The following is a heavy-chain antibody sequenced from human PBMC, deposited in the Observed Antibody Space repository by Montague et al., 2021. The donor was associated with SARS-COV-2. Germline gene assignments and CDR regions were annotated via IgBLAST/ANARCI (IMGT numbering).Heavy chain of an antibody. Sequence: PALVKPTQTFTLICSFSGFSLDTRGADVAWIRQPPRKALEWLGTIYWYDGKHYNSSLKSRLSMSKDTSKNQVVLILTDVDLADTATYFCAHGEEDNNGYSWFDPWGQGTPVTVSS. D-gene: IGHD5-12*01. V-gene: IGHV2-5*01. J-gene: IGHJ5*02. CDR3: AHGEEDNNGYSWFDP. CDR2: IYWYDGK. CDR1: GFSLDTRGAD.